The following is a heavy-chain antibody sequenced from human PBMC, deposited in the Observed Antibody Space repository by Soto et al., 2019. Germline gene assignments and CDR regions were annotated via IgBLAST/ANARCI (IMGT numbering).Heavy chain of an antibody. D-gene: IGHD6-19*01. CDR3: STTIYSGGWSRDN. Sequence: SSETLSLTCTVSGGSISNYYWNWIRQSPGKGLEWIGNSYSSGSTNYNPSLQNRVTISIDTSKNQFSLELHSVTAADTAFFYCSTTIYSGGWSRDNWGQETLVTVSS. J-gene: IGHJ4*02. V-gene: IGHV4-4*08. CDR1: GGSISNYY. CDR2: SYSSGST.